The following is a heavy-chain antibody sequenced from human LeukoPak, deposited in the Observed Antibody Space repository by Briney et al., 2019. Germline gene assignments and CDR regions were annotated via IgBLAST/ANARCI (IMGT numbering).Heavy chain of an antibody. J-gene: IGHJ4*02. CDR3: VRLRRNSDTSGYYYYYDF. Sequence: PGGSLRLSCSASGFTFSSYSMNWVRQAPGKGLEWVSYISSSSSTIYYADSVKGRFTISRDNAKNSLYLQTNSLRAEDTAVYYCVRLRRNSDTSGYYYYYDFRGQGTLVTVSS. CDR2: ISSSSSTI. CDR1: GFTFSSYS. D-gene: IGHD3-22*01. V-gene: IGHV3-48*01.